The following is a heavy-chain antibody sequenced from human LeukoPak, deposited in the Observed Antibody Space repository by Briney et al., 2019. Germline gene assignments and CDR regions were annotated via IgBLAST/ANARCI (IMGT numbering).Heavy chain of an antibody. V-gene: IGHV4-61*02. Sequence: SQTLSLTCTVSGGSISSGSYYWSWIRQPAGKGLEWIGRIYTSGSTNYNPSLKSRVTISVDTSKNQFPLKLSSVTAADTAVYYCARDGGSKPDYGGNYWFDPWGQGTLVAVSS. CDR1: GGSISSGSYY. D-gene: IGHD4-23*01. CDR2: IYTSGST. J-gene: IGHJ5*02. CDR3: ARDGGSKPDYGGNYWFDP.